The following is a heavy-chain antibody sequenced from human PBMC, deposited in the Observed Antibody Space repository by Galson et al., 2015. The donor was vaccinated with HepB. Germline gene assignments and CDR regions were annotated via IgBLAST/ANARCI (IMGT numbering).Heavy chain of an antibody. V-gene: IGHV4-59*01. CDR1: GDFIPNYS. Sequence: TLSLTCTVSGDFIPNYSWSWIRQPPGKGLQWIGYIYYSGSPNYNPSLKSRVTISLDMSKNQFSLKLSSVTAADTAVYYCARAGTTTYYYYYGMDVWGQGTSVTVSS. CDR2: IYYSGSP. CDR3: ARAGTTTYYYYYGMDV. J-gene: IGHJ6*02. D-gene: IGHD1-14*01.